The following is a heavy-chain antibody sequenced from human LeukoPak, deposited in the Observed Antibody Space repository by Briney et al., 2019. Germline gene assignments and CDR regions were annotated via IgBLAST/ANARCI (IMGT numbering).Heavy chain of an antibody. J-gene: IGHJ3*02. CDR3: AKDLDIVVVVGATGYDAFDI. V-gene: IGHV3-23*01. CDR2: MSASGDST. CDR1: GFTFKTYT. D-gene: IGHD2-2*03. Sequence: GGSLRLSCAASGFTFKTYTMHWVRQAPGKGLEWVSVMSASGDSTHYSDSVKGRFTISRDNSKNTLYLQMNSLRADDTAVYYCAKDLDIVVVVGATGYDAFDIWGQGTMVTVSS.